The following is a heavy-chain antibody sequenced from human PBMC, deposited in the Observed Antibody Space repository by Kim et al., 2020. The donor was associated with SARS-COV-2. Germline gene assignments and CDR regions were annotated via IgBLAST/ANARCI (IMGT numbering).Heavy chain of an antibody. Sequence: SETLSLTCAVYGGSFSGYYWSWIRQPPGKGLEWIGEINHSGSTNYNPSLKSRVTISVDTSKNQFSLKLSSVTAADTAVYYCARTYYYDSSGYYYLHDYYYGMDVWGQGTTVTVSS. CDR1: GGSFSGYY. D-gene: IGHD3-22*01. J-gene: IGHJ6*02. CDR3: ARTYYYDSSGYYYLHDYYYGMDV. V-gene: IGHV4-34*01. CDR2: INHSGST.